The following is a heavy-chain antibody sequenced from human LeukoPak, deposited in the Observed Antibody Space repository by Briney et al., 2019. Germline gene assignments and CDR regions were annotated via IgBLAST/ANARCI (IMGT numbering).Heavy chain of an antibody. D-gene: IGHD1/OR15-1a*01. CDR3: AREARTGTIDY. J-gene: IGHJ4*02. V-gene: IGHV3-7*01. Sequence: GGSLRLSCAASGFTFSSYWMSWVRQAPGKGLEWVANIKQDGSEKYYVDSVKGRFTISRDNAKNSLYLQMNSLRAEDTAVYYCAREARTGTIDYWGQGTLVTVSP. CDR2: IKQDGSEK. CDR1: GFTFSSYW.